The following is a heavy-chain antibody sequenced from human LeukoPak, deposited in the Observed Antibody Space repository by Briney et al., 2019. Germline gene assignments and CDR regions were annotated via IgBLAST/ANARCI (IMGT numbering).Heavy chain of an antibody. V-gene: IGHV3-23*01. CDR3: VRRSGIDKGNFDY. Sequence: PGGSLRLSCAASGFSFSNYAMSWVRQAPGNGLEWVSAITGSGASMNYADSVKGRFTISRDTSKSTVYLQTNSLRDEDTAIYYCVRRSGIDKGNFDYWGQGTLVTVSS. D-gene: IGHD3-10*01. J-gene: IGHJ4*02. CDR1: GFSFSNYA. CDR2: ITGSGASM.